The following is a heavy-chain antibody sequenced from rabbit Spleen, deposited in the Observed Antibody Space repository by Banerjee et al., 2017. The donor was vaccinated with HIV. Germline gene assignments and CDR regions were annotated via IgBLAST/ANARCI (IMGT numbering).Heavy chain of an antibody. V-gene: IGHV1S45*01. Sequence: QEQLEESGGDLVKPGASLTLTCKASGLDFSSSYYMCWVRQAPGKGLEWIGCINTGSPFTHYASWVNGRFTISKTSSTTVTLQMTSLTDADTATYFCARAGEGGDGYLTLWGQGTLVTVS. CDR1: GLDFSSSYY. CDR3: ARAGEGGDGYLTL. CDR2: INTGSPFT. J-gene: IGHJ4*01. D-gene: IGHD5-1*01.